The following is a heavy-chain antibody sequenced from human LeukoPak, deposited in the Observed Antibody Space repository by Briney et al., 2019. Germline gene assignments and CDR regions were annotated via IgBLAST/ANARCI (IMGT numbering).Heavy chain of an antibody. Sequence: GGSLRLSCAASGFTFSTYGMHWVRQAPGKGPEWVAVISYDGSNKYYGDSVKGRFTISRDNSKNTLYLQMNSLRAEDTAVYYCAKDFNKGQGVSYYWGQGTLVTVSS. CDR3: AKDFNKGQGVSYY. CDR2: ISYDGSNK. J-gene: IGHJ4*02. V-gene: IGHV3-30*18. CDR1: GFTFSTYG. D-gene: IGHD3-16*01.